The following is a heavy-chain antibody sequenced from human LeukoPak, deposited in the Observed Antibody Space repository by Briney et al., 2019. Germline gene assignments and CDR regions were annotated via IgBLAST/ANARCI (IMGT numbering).Heavy chain of an antibody. V-gene: IGHV3-48*03. CDR3: ARGRFGSC. Sequence: PGGSLRLSCTASGFTFSGYEMNWVRQAPGKGLEWVSYISSSGNSIYYADSVKGRITISRDNAKNSLYLQMNSLRAEDMAVYYCARGRFGSCWGQGTLVTVSS. D-gene: IGHD6-13*01. CDR1: GFTFSGYE. J-gene: IGHJ1*01. CDR2: ISSSGNSI.